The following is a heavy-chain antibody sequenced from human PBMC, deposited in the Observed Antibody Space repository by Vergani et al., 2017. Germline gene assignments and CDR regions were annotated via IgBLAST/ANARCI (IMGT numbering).Heavy chain of an antibody. CDR2: IYYSGST. CDR1: GSSISSSSYY. J-gene: IGHJ5*02. D-gene: IGHD2-2*01. CDR3: AKDIVVVPAATTYNWFDP. V-gene: IGHV4-39*07. Sequence: QLQLQESGPGLVKPSETLSLTCTVSGSSISSSSYYWGWIRQPPGKGLEWIVSIYYSGSTYYNPSLNSRVTISVDTSKNQFSLKLSSVTAADTAVYYCAKDIVVVPAATTYNWFDPWGQGTLVTVSS.